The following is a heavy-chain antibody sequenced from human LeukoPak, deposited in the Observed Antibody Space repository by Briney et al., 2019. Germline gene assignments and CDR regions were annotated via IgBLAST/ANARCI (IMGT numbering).Heavy chain of an antibody. J-gene: IGHJ4*02. V-gene: IGHV4-34*01. CDR2: INHSGST. D-gene: IGHD6-13*01. CDR1: GGSFSGYY. Sequence: PSETLSLTCAVYGGSFSGYYWSWIRQPPGKGLEWIGEINHSGSTNYNPTLKSRVTISVDTSKNQFSLKLSSVTAADTAVYYCAGGLFVGPHPVHIAAAGPFDYWGQGTLVTVSS. CDR3: AGGLFVGPHPVHIAAAGPFDY.